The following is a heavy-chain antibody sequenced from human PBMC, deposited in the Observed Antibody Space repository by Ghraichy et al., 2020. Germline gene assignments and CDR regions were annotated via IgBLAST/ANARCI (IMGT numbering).Heavy chain of an antibody. V-gene: IGHV4-34*01. J-gene: IGHJ4*02. Sequence: SETLSLTCAVYGGSFSGYYWSWIRQPPGKGLEWIGEINHSGSTNYNPSLKSRVTISVDTSKNQFSLKLSSVTAADTAVYYCARGVQSTYYDFWSGYYVFDYWGQGTLVTVSS. CDR1: GGSFSGYY. CDR2: INHSGST. CDR3: ARGVQSTYYDFWSGYYVFDY. D-gene: IGHD3-3*01.